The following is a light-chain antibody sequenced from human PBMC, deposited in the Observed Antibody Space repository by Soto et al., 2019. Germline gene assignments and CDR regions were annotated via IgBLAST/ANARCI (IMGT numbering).Light chain of an antibody. Sequence: QSALTQPASVSGSPGQSITISCTGTSSDVGGYNYVSWYQQPPGKAPKLMIYEVNNRPSGVPDRFSGSKSDNTASLTVSGLQGEDEADYYCSSYAGSNNLVVFGGGTKLTVL. V-gene: IGLV2-8*01. CDR1: SSDVGGYNY. CDR3: SSYAGSNNLVV. CDR2: EVN. J-gene: IGLJ2*01.